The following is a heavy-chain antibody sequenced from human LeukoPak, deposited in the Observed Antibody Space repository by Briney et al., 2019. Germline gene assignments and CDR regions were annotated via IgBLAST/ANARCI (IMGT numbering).Heavy chain of an antibody. CDR3: ARELGGYYYDSSGYFPFPKNDY. V-gene: IGHV4-30-2*01. J-gene: IGHJ4*02. CDR2: IYHSGST. D-gene: IGHD3-22*01. Sequence: PSETLSLTCTVSGGSISSGGYYWSWIRQPPGKGLEWIGYIYHSGSTYYNPSLKSRVTISVDRSKNQFSLKLSSVTAADTAVYYCARELGGYYYDSSGYFPFPKNDYWGQGTLVTVSS. CDR1: GGSISSGGYY.